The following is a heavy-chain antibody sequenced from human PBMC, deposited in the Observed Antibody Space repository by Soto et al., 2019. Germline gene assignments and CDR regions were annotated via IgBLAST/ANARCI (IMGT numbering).Heavy chain of an antibody. CDR1: GFTFSSYR. CDR2: ISSDGSST. CDR3: TRGRLELLQGDY. D-gene: IGHD1-26*01. Sequence: EVQLVESGGDLVQSGGSLRLSCAASGFTFSSYRMHWVRQAPGKGLVWVSRISSDGSSTTYADSVKGRFTISRDNAKDTLYLQMNSLRAEDTAVYYCTRGRLELLQGDYWGQGTLVTVSS. J-gene: IGHJ4*02. V-gene: IGHV3-74*01.